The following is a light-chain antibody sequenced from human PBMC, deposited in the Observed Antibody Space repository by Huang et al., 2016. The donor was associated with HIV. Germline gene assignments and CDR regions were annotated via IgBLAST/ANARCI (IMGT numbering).Light chain of an antibody. Sequence: DIQMTQSPSTLSASVGDRVTITCRARQGISDWLAWYQQKPGKAPKLLIYKASNLEYGVPSRCSGSGSWTEFTLTISSLQPDDFATYYCQQYDNFSTFAQGTKLEIQ. J-gene: IGKJ2*01. CDR1: QGISDW. CDR2: KAS. V-gene: IGKV1-5*03. CDR3: QQYDNFST.